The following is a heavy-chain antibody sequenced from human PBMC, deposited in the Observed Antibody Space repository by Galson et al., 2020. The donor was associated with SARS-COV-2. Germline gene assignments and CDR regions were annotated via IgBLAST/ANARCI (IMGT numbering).Heavy chain of an antibody. D-gene: IGHD2-15*01. J-gene: IGHJ5*02. V-gene: IGHV4-59*01. Sequence: SETLSLHCLVSGGPMLGYHWSWIRQPPGEGLEWIGYIYSDGNTDYNPSLKSRVLISVDTSKNFVSLNLRSVTAADTAIYFCARGHLGLHPWGQGTLVTVSS. CDR2: IYSDGNT. CDR3: ARGHLGLHP. CDR1: GGPMLGYH.